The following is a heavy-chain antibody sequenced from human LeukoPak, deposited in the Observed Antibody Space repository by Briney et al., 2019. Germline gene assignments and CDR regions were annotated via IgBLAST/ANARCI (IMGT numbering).Heavy chain of an antibody. CDR3: AAGGRVGATYDAFDI. CDR1: GFTFTSSA. CDR2: IVVGSGNT. J-gene: IGHJ3*02. Sequence: SVKVSCKASGFTFTSSAMQWVRQARGQRLEWIGWIVVGSGNTNYAQKFQERVTITRDMSTSTAYMELSSLRSEDTAVYYCAAGGRVGATYDAFDIWGQGTMVTVSS. D-gene: IGHD1-26*01. V-gene: IGHV1-58*02.